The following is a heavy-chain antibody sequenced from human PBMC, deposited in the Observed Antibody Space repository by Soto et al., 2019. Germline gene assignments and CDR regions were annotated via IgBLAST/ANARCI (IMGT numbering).Heavy chain of an antibody. V-gene: IGHV3-33*01. CDR3: ARVRSDFWSGYYEGDGPSHYYDGMDV. Sequence: GGSLRLSCAASGFTFSSYGMHWVRQAPGKGLEWVAVIWYDGSKKYYADSVKGRFTISRDNSKNTLYLQMNSLRAEDTAVYYCARVRSDFWSGYYEGDGPSHYYDGMDVWGQGTTVTVSS. CDR1: GFTFSSYG. J-gene: IGHJ6*02. D-gene: IGHD3-3*01. CDR2: IWYDGSKK.